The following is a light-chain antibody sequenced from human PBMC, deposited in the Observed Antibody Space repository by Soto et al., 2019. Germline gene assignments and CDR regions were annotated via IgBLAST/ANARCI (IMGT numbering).Light chain of an antibody. CDR2: EVS. CDR1: SSDVGSYNL. CDR3: CSYAGSSTWV. V-gene: IGLV2-23*02. Sequence: QSVLTQPASVSGSPGQSITISCTGTSSDVGSYNLVSWYQQHPGKAPKLMIYEVSKRPSGVSNRFSGSKSGNTASLTISGRQAEDEADYYCCSYAGSSTWVFGGGTQLTVL. J-gene: IGLJ3*02.